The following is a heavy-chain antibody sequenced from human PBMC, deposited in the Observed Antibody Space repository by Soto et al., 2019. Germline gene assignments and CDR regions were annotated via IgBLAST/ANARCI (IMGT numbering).Heavy chain of an antibody. CDR3: ARARWYDAFDV. Sequence: SETLSLTCAVSGFFISSGNYWGWTRKPPGKGLEWIGSIFHGGNTYYSPSLKSRVTISVDMSKNQFSLKLNSVTAADTAVYYCARARWYDAFDVWGQGTVVTVSS. CDR2: IFHGGNT. V-gene: IGHV4-38-2*01. J-gene: IGHJ3*01. CDR1: GFFISSGNY. D-gene: IGHD2-15*01.